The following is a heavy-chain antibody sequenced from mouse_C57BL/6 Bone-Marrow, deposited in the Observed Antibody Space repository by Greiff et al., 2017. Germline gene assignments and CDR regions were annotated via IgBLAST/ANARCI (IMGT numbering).Heavy chain of an antibody. D-gene: IGHD2-12*01. CDR1: GYTFTSYW. CDR2: IYPSDSET. Sequence: QVQLQQPGAELVRPGSSVKLSCKASGYTFTSYWMDWVKQRPGQGLEWIGNIYPSDSETHYNQKFKDKATLTVDKSTSTAYMQLSSLTSEDSADYYCARGRLWSQGTTITVSS. CDR3: ARGRL. V-gene: IGHV1-61*01. J-gene: IGHJ2*01.